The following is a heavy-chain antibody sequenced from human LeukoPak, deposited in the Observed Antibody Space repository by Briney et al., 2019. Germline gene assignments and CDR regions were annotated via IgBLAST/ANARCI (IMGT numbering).Heavy chain of an antibody. J-gene: IGHJ1*01. CDR2: INTDGSST. CDR3: YGGNAEQ. D-gene: IGHD4-23*01. CDR1: GFMFSTYG. Sequence: PGRSLRLSCAASGFMFSTYGMHWVRQAPGKGLVWVSGINTDGSSTNYADSVKGRFTISRDNAKNTLYLQMNSLRVEDMAVYYCYGGNAEQWGQGTLVTVSS. V-gene: IGHV3-74*01.